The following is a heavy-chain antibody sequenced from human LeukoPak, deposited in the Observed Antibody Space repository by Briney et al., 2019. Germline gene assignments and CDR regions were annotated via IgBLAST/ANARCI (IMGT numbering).Heavy chain of an antibody. CDR3: ARGSGRMDIVVVPAATNWFDP. Sequence: SETLSLTCAVSGYSISSGYYWGWIRQPPGKGLEWIGSIFHSGDPFYNPSLKSRVTISVDTSKNQFSLKLSSVTAADTAVYYCARGSGRMDIVVVPAATNWFDPWGQGTLVTVYS. D-gene: IGHD2-2*03. J-gene: IGHJ5*02. V-gene: IGHV4-38-2*01. CDR1: GYSISSGYY. CDR2: IFHSGDP.